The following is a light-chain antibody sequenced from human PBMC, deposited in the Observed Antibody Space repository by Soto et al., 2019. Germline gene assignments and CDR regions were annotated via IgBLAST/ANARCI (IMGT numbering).Light chain of an antibody. CDR1: SGHSNYA. Sequence: QAVVTQSPSASASLGASVKLTCTLSSGHSNYAIAWHQQQSEKGPRYLMKLNSDGSHSKGDGIPDRFSGSSSGAERYLTISSLQSEDEAEYYCQTGGSGIVVFGGGTKLTVL. CDR2: LNSDGSH. CDR3: QTGGSGIVV. J-gene: IGLJ2*01. V-gene: IGLV4-69*01.